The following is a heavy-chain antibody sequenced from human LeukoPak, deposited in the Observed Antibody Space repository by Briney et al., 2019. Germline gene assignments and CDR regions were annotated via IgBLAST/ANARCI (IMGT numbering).Heavy chain of an antibody. J-gene: IGHJ5*02. CDR3: ARGHDWFDP. Sequence: PSETLSLTCTVSGGSISSGSYYWSWIRQPAGKGLEWIGRIYTSGSTNYNPSLKSRVTKSVDTSKNQFSLKLSSVTAADTAVYYCARGHDWFDPWGQGTLVTVSS. V-gene: IGHV4-61*02. CDR1: GGSISSGSYY. CDR2: IYTSGST.